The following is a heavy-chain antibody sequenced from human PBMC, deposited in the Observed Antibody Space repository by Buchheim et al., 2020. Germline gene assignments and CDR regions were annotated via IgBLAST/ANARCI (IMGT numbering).Heavy chain of an antibody. CDR2: VSGRGATT. D-gene: IGHD2-15*01. J-gene: IGHJ4*02. V-gene: IGHV3-23*04. CDR3: AKEVASLGTRFDY. CDR1: GFTFSNYA. Sequence: EVQLVESGGGLVQPGGSLRLSCAASGFTFSNYAISWVRQAPGKGLEWVSVVSGRGATTYYADSGKGRLAISRDNYKHTLSLQMNSLTAEDTAVYYCAKEVASLGTRFDYWGQGTL.